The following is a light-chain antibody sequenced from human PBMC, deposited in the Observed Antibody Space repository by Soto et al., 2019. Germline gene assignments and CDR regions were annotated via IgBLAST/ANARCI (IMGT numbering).Light chain of an antibody. J-gene: IGLJ2*01. V-gene: IGLV2-14*03. Sequence: QSALTQPASVSGSPGQSITISCTGTSSDVGDYDYVSWYQQHPGKAPKLMIYDVNDRPSGVSNRFSGSKSANTASLTISGLQAEDEADYYCSSYTRTSTLAVFGGGTKLTVL. CDR2: DVN. CDR1: SSDVGDYDY. CDR3: SSYTRTSTLAV.